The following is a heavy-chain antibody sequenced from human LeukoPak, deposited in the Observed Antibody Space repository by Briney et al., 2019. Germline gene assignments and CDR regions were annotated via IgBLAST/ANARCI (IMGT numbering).Heavy chain of an antibody. D-gene: IGHD3-10*01. V-gene: IGHV3-30*18. CDR2: ISYDGSNK. J-gene: IGHJ4*02. Sequence: GGPLRLSCAASGFTFDDYAMHWVRQAPGKGLEWVAVISYDGSNKYYADSVKGRFTISRDNSKNTLYLQMNSLRAEDTAVYYCAKDVYGSGSYYDYWGQGTLVTVSS. CDR3: AKDVYGSGSYYDY. CDR1: GFTFDDYA.